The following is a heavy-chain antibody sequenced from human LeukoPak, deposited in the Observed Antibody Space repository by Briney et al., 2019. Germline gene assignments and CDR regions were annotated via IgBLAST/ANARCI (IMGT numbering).Heavy chain of an antibody. Sequence: SETLSLTCAVYGGSFSGYFWSWIRQPPGKGLEWIGEINHSGSTNYNPSLKSRVTISVDTSKNQFSLKLSSVTAADTAVYYCARAIAAAGPDYWGQGTLVTVSS. CDR3: ARAIAAAGPDY. D-gene: IGHD6-13*01. V-gene: IGHV4-34*01. J-gene: IGHJ4*02. CDR2: INHSGST. CDR1: GGSFSGYF.